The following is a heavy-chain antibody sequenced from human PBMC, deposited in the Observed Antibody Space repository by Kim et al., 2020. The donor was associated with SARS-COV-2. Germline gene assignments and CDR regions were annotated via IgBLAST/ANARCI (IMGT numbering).Heavy chain of an antibody. J-gene: IGHJ4*02. CDR1: GFTFSSYA. CDR3: ARDLLATGPTTMVRGVPGSDY. V-gene: IGHV3-30-3*01. Sequence: GGSLRLSCAASGFTFSSYAMHWVRQAPGKGLEWVAVISYDGSNKYYADSVKGRFTISRDNSKNTLYLQMNSLRAEDTAVYYCARDLLATGPTTMVRGVPGSDYWGQGTLVTVSS. CDR2: ISYDGSNK. D-gene: IGHD3-10*01.